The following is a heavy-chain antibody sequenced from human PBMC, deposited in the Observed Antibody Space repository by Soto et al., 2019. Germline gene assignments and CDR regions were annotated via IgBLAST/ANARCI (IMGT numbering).Heavy chain of an antibody. CDR2: ISYEGSNK. CDR3: ARERNTGYDYSYYYGMDV. Sequence: GGSLRLSCAASGFTFSPHAMHWVRQGPGRGLEWVAVISYEGSNKYYADSVKGRFTISRDNSKNTLYLQMNSLRAEDTAVYYCARERNTGYDYSYYYGMDVWGQGTTVTVSS. V-gene: IGHV3-30-3*01. D-gene: IGHD5-18*01. J-gene: IGHJ6*02. CDR1: GFTFSPHA.